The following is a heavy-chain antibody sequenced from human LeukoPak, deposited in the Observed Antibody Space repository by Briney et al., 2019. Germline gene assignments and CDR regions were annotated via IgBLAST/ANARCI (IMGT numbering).Heavy chain of an antibody. D-gene: IGHD3-10*02. Sequence: GGSLRLSCAASGFTFSSYWMSWVRQAPGKGLEWVANIKQDGREKYSVDSVKGRFTISRDNAKNSLYLQMNSLRAEDTAVYYCTELGITMIGGVWGKGTTVTISS. CDR1: GFTFSSYW. CDR2: IKQDGREK. V-gene: IGHV3-7*01. J-gene: IGHJ6*04. CDR3: TELGITMIGGV.